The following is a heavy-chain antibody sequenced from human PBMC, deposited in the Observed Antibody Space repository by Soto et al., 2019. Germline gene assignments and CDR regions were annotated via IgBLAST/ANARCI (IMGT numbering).Heavy chain of an antibody. CDR3: AREREGITGVTEH. V-gene: IGHV1-2*02. Sequence: QVQLVQSGAEVKKPGASVKVSCKASGYTFTGHHMHWVRQAPGQGLEWMGWINPNNGDTKYAQKFQGRVTMTRDTSISTGFMELRRLRSDDTAMYYCAREREGITGVTEHWGQGTLVTVSS. J-gene: IGHJ1*01. D-gene: IGHD1-20*01. CDR2: INPNNGDT. CDR1: GYTFTGHH.